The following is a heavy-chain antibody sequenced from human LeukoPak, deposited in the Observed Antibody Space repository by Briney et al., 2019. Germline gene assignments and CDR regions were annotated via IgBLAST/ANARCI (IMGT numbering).Heavy chain of an antibody. CDR1: GFTFSSYG. J-gene: IGHJ4*02. V-gene: IGHV3-30*02. CDR2: IRYDGSDK. D-gene: IGHD6-6*01. Sequence: PGGSLRLSCAASGFTFSSYGMHWVRQAPGKGLEWVAFIRYDGSDKYYADSVKGRFTISRDNSKNTLYLQMNSLRAEDTAVYYCATCIAARQGSDYWGQGTLVTVSS. CDR3: ATCIAARQGSDY.